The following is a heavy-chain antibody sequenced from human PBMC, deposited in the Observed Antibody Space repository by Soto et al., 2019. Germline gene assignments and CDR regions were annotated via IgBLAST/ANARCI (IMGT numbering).Heavy chain of an antibody. Sequence: GASVKVSCKASGYTFTSYGISWVRQAPGQGLEWMGWISAYNGNTNYAQKPQGRVTMTTDTSANTLYLQMNSLRAEDTAVYYCAKPRIAVAGKEFDYWGQGTLVTVSS. J-gene: IGHJ4*02. CDR2: ISAYNGNT. V-gene: IGHV1-18*01. D-gene: IGHD6-19*01. CDR1: GYTFTSYG. CDR3: AKPRIAVAGKEFDY.